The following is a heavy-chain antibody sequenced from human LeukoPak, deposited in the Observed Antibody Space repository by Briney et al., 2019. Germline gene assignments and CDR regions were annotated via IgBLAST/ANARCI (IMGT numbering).Heavy chain of an antibody. CDR2: VFHSGNT. CDR3: ARGLYQYYDILTGYSYFDY. J-gene: IGHJ4*02. CDR1: GYSISSGYY. D-gene: IGHD3-9*01. Sequence: SETLSLTCAVSGYSISSGYYWGWIRQPPGKGLEWIGSVFHSGNTYYNASLKSRVTISLDTSNNQFSLKLSSVTAADTAVYYCARGLYQYYDILTGYSYFDYWGQGTLVTVSS. V-gene: IGHV4-38-2*01.